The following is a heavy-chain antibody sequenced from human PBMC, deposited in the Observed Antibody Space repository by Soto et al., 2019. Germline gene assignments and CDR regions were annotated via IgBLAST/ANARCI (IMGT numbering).Heavy chain of an antibody. J-gene: IGHJ4*03. CDR2: TTPNSGDT. D-gene: IGHD4-17*01. CDR3: VRWGYGSNSLKF. Sequence: QVRLVQSGAEVKKAGASVKVSCKTSGYIFTGYFIHWVRQTPGQGLKWIGRTTPNSGDTNYGQTFQGRVTFTTDTSTSTAYMELSGLKSDDTALYYCVRWGYGSNSLKFWGQGTLVTVSS. CDR1: GYIFTGYF. V-gene: IGHV1-2*06.